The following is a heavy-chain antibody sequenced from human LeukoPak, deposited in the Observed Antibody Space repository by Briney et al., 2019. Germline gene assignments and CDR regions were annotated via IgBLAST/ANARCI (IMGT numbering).Heavy chain of an antibody. CDR1: GYTFTGYY. D-gene: IGHD6-13*01. Sequence: ASVKVSCKASGYTFTGYYMHWVRQAPGQGLEWMGRINPNSGGTNYAQKFQGRVTITADKSTSTAYMELSSLRSEDTAVYYCARDPSEAAGKALDVWGKGTTVTVSS. CDR2: INPNSGGT. J-gene: IGHJ6*04. CDR3: ARDPSEAAGKALDV. V-gene: IGHV1-2*06.